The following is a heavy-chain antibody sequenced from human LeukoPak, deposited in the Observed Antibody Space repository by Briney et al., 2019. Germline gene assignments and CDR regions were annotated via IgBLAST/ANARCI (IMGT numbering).Heavy chain of an antibody. J-gene: IGHJ4*02. D-gene: IGHD3-10*01. CDR2: IYPGDSDT. CDR3: ARQITMVRGLENYDY. Sequence: GESLKISCKGSGYSFTSYWIGWVRQMPGKGLEWMGIIYPGDSDTRYSPSFQGQVTISADKSISTAYLQWSSLKASDTAMYYCARQITMVRGLENYDYWGQGTLVTVSS. CDR1: GYSFTSYW. V-gene: IGHV5-51*01.